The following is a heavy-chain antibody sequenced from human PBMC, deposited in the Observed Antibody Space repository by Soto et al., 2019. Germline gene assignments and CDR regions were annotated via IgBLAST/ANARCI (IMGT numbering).Heavy chain of an antibody. CDR3: ARRNKNNLSSFHGEVDS. CDR1: GDTLHSPKYY. J-gene: IGHJ5*01. V-gene: IGHV4-39*01. Sequence: QLQLQESGPGLVKPSETLSLTCTVSGDTLHSPKYYWGWIRQPPGRGLEWIATIHSTGSASYNPSLKGRFTISMDTSKNQFSLRVISVTAADTAVYYCARRNKNNLSSFHGEVDSWGQGTLVTVSS. D-gene: IGHD3-9*01. CDR2: IHSTGSA.